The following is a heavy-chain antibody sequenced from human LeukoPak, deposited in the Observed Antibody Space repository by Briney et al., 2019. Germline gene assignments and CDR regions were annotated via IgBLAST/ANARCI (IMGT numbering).Heavy chain of an antibody. CDR3: AKDAVGDSSSWYDY. J-gene: IGHJ4*02. V-gene: IGHV3-23*01. Sequence: PGGSLRLSCAASGFTFSSYAMSWVRQAPGKGLEWVSAISGSGGSTYYADSVRGRFTISRDNSKNTLYLQMNSLRAEDTAVYYCAKDAVGDSSSWYDYWGQGTLVTVSS. CDR2: ISGSGGST. D-gene: IGHD6-13*01. CDR1: GFTFSSYA.